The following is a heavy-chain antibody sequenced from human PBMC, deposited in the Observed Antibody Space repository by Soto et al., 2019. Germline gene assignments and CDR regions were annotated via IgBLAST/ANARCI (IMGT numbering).Heavy chain of an antibody. D-gene: IGHD2-2*01. CDR3: ARGPLVPINWFDP. Sequence: SETLSLTCTVSGGSIINGDYYWSWIRQPPGKGLEWIGYIYHSGNTYYNPSLKSRVTISVDRSKNQFSLKLSSVTAADTAVYYCARGPLVPINWFDPWGQGTLVTVSS. CDR1: GGSIINGDYY. V-gene: IGHV4-30-2*01. J-gene: IGHJ5*02. CDR2: IYHSGNT.